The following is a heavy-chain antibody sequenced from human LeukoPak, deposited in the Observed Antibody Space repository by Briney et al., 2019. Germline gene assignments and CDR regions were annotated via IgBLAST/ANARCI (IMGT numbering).Heavy chain of an antibody. D-gene: IGHD4-23*01. J-gene: IGHJ4*02. CDR2: IKSKTDGGTT. CDR1: GFTFSNAW. CDR3: ARVTVVTDLFSAVDY. V-gene: IGHV3-15*01. Sequence: GGSLRLSCAASGFTFSNAWMSWVRQAPGKGPEWVGRIKSKTDGGTTDYAAPVKGRFTISRDDSKNTLYLQMNSLRAEDTAVYYCARVTVVTDLFSAVDYWGQGTLVTVSS.